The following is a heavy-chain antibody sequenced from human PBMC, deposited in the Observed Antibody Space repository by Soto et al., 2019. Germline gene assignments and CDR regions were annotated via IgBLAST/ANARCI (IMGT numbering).Heavy chain of an antibody. CDR1: GGSISSGDYY. CDR2: IYYSRST. CDR3: AGPDDFSDRFEY. J-gene: IGHJ4*02. Sequence: PSETLSLTCTASGGSISSGDYYWSWTRHPLRKGLEWVGSIYYSRSTYCNRSSRRRAIIPGNTSQKYFSQKQSSLTAADTTVYFCAGPDDFSDRFEYWGQGALVTVSS. D-gene: IGHD4-17*01. V-gene: IGHV4-30-4*01.